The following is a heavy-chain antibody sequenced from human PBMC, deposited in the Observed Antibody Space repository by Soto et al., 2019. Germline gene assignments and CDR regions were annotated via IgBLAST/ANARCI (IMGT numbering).Heavy chain of an antibody. V-gene: IGHV4-34*01. CDR3: ARHRRDYYGRVKKSPFDY. CDR2: INHSGST. D-gene: IGHD3-10*01. Sequence: PSETLSLTCAVYGGSFSGYYWSWIRQPPGKGLEWIGEINHSGSTNYNPSLKSRVTISVDTSKNQFSLKLSSVTAADTAVYYCARHRRDYYGRVKKSPFDYWGQGTLVTVSS. CDR1: GGSFSGYY. J-gene: IGHJ4*02.